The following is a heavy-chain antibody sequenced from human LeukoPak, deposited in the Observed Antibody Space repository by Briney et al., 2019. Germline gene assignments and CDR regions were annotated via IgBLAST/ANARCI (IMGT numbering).Heavy chain of an antibody. CDR1: GFTFSSYE. CDR2: ISSSGSTI. J-gene: IGHJ4*02. V-gene: IGHV3-48*03. Sequence: GGSLRLSCAASGFTFSSYEMNWVRQAPGKGLEWVSYISSSGSTIYYADSLKGRFTISRDNAKNSLYLQMNSLRAEDTALYYCAKDFYRLLSTSCYNYWGQGTLVTVSS. D-gene: IGHD2-2*01. CDR3: AKDFYRLLSTSCYNY.